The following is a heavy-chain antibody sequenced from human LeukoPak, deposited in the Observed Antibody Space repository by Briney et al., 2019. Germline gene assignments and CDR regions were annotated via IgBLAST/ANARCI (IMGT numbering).Heavy chain of an antibody. CDR3: AKYKDTAMALFDY. CDR1: GLTFSYYA. D-gene: IGHD5-18*01. Sequence: GGSPRLSCVASGLTFSYYAMNWVRQAPGKGLEWIAAVGGTDGNTYYAGSVKGRFTISRDNSKNTLYLQMSSLRADDTALYFCAKYKDTAMALFDYWGQGTLVTVSS. J-gene: IGHJ4*02. CDR2: VGGTDGNT. V-gene: IGHV3-23*01.